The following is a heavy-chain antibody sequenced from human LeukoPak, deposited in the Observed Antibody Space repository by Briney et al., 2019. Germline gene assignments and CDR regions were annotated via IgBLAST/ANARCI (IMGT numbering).Heavy chain of an antibody. V-gene: IGHV4-59*01. CDR2: IHYSGNT. CDR3: ARDPVDQPYWFFDL. Sequence: SETPSLTCSVSGGSISGSYWNWIRQPPGKGLAWIGYIHYSGNTNYNPSLKSRVTISVDTSKNQFSLKLSSVTAADTAVYYCARDPVDQPYWFFDLWGRGTLVTVSS. J-gene: IGHJ2*01. CDR1: GGSISGSY.